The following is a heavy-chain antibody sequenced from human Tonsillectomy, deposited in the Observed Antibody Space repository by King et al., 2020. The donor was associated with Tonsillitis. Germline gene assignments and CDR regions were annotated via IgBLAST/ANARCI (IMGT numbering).Heavy chain of an antibody. Sequence: VQLVGSGGGLVQPGVSLKLSCAASGFTFSNYEMNWVRQAPGKRLEWVSYITSSCSKIYYADSVKGRFTISRDNAKNTLSLQMNSLRAEDTAVYYCARENSSSGFYYYGMDVWGQGTTVTVSS. CDR2: ITSSCSKI. J-gene: IGHJ6*02. CDR1: GFTFSNYE. CDR3: ARENSSSGFYYYGMDV. V-gene: IGHV3-48*03. D-gene: IGHD3-22*01.